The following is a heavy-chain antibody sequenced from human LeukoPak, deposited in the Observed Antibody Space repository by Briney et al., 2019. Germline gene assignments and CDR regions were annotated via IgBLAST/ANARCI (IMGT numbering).Heavy chain of an antibody. J-gene: IGHJ4*02. D-gene: IGHD2-2*01. V-gene: IGHV4-4*07. Sequence: SETLSLTCTVSGGSISSYYWSWIRQPAGKGLEWIGRIYTSGTTAYTPSLKSRVAMSIDTSRNQFSLNVFSVTAADSAVYYCARFNSGCSEASCYVHYWGQGTLVTVSS. CDR1: GGSISSYY. CDR3: ARFNSGCSEASCYVHY. CDR2: IYTSGTT.